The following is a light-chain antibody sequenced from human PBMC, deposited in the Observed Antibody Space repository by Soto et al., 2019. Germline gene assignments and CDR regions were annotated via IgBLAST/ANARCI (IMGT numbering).Light chain of an antibody. J-gene: IGKJ1*01. CDR1: QSISSW. V-gene: IGKV1-5*03. Sequence: DTQMTQSPSTLSASVGDRVTITCRASQSISSWLAWYQQRPGRDPQLLIYKASTLKSGVPSRFRGGGSGTEFTLTISSLQPDDFATYYCQQYDTPFPTFGQGTKVEI. CDR3: QQYDTPFPT. CDR2: KAS.